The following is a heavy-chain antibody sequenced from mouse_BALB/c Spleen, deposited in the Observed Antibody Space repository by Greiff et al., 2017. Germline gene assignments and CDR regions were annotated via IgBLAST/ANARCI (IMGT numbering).Heavy chain of an antibody. D-gene: IGHD1-2*01. V-gene: IGHV1-80*01. CDR1: GYAFSSYW. Sequence: VQLQESGAELVRPGSSVKISCKASGYAFSSYWMNWVKQRPGQGLEWIGQIYPGDGDTNYTGKFKGKATLTADKSSSTAYMQLSSLTSEDSAVYFCARGITTATEFAYWGQGTLVTVSA. CDR2: IYPGDGDT. J-gene: IGHJ3*01. CDR3: ARGITTATEFAY.